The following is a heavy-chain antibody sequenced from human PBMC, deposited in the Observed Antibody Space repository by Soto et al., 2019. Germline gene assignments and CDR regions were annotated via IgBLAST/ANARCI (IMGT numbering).Heavy chain of an antibody. Sequence: ASVKVSCKASGFSFNFYWMHWVRQAPGQGLEWMGLINPSGDFTIYAQRFQGRLTVTRDTSTSTAYMELSSLRFEDTAVYYCARAIVGPTTTGWLDPWGQGTLVTVSS. CDR1: GFSFNFYW. J-gene: IGHJ5*02. D-gene: IGHD1-26*01. CDR3: ARAIVGPTTTGWLDP. CDR2: INPSGDFT. V-gene: IGHV1-46*02.